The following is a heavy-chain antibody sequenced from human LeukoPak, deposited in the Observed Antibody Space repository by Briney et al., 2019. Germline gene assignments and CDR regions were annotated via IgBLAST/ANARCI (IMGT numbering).Heavy chain of an antibody. CDR1: GFTFSSYA. Sequence: PGGSLRLSCAASGFTFSSYAMSWVRQAPGKGLEWVSAISGSGGSTYYVDSVKGRFTISRDNSKNTLYLQMNSLRAEDTAVYYCANHPITMVRGVIITGGPFDYWGQGTLVTVSS. D-gene: IGHD3-10*01. CDR3: ANHPITMVRGVIITGGPFDY. J-gene: IGHJ4*02. V-gene: IGHV3-23*01. CDR2: ISGSGGST.